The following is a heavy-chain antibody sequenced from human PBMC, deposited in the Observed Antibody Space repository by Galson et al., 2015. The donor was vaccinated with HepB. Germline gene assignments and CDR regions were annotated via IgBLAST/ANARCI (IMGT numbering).Heavy chain of an antibody. D-gene: IGHD3-9*01. Sequence: QSGAEVKKPGESLKISCKGSGYSFTSYWIGWVRQMPGKGLEWMGIIYPGDSDTRYSPSFQGQVTISADKSISTAYLQWSSLKASDTAMYYCARGPQVLRYFDWLSGGDYWGQGTLVTVSS. CDR1: GYSFTSYW. V-gene: IGHV5-51*01. J-gene: IGHJ4*02. CDR3: ARGPQVLRYFDWLSGGDY. CDR2: IYPGDSDT.